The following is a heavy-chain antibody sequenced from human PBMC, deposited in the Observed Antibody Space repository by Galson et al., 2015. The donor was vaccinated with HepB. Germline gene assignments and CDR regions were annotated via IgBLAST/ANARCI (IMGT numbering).Heavy chain of an antibody. CDR3: ATGSMVRSVWDY. CDR2: ITGSGGTT. D-gene: IGHD5-18*01. Sequence: SLRLSCAASGFTFSTYVVSWVRQAPGKGLEWVSSITGSGGTTYYADSVKGRFTISRDNSKNSLYLQMNSLRAEDTAVYYCATGSMVRSVWDYWGQGTLVTVSS. V-gene: IGHV3-23*01. J-gene: IGHJ4*02. CDR1: GFTFSTYV.